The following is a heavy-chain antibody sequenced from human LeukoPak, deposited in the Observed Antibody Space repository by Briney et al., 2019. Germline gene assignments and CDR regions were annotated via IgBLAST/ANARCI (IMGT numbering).Heavy chain of an antibody. CDR1: GFTFSDYG. D-gene: IGHD2-21*01. CDR2: IRFDGSNK. J-gene: IGHJ4*02. V-gene: IGHV3-30*02. Sequence: GGSLRLSCAASGFTFSDYGMHWVRQAPGKGLEWVAFIRFDGSNKYYSDSVKGRFTISRDNSKNTLYLQINSLRAEGTSVYFCAGTYRGTYYFDSWGQGTLVTVSS. CDR3: AGTYRGTYYFDS.